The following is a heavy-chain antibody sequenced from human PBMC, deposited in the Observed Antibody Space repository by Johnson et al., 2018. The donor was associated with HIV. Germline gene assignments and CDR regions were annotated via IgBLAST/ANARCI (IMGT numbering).Heavy chain of an antibody. CDR1: GFTFSDYF. D-gene: IGHD6-13*01. J-gene: IGHJ3*01. Sequence: QVQLVESGGGLVKPGGSLRLSCKASGFTFSDYFMSWIRQAPGKGLECISYISSSGSSIYYTDSLKGRFTISRDNAKNSLYLQMNSLKAEDTGVYYCARDGESQQLPLGDAFDVWGQGTMVTVSS. CDR2: ISSSGSSI. V-gene: IGHV3-11*04. CDR3: ARDGESQQLPLGDAFDV.